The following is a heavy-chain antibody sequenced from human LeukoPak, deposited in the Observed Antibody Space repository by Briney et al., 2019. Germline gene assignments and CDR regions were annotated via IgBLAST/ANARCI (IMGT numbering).Heavy chain of an antibody. D-gene: IGHD4-17*01. CDR1: GYTFTSYP. CDR2: ITTYNGNT. CDR3: ARGYDYGDYVGDFDY. V-gene: IGHV1-18*01. J-gene: IGHJ4*02. Sequence: GASVKLSCKASGYTFTSYPISWGRQAPGQGLEWMGWITTYNGNTHNAQKPQGGLTMTAVTSTSTAYMDLRGLRSDDTAVYYCARGYDYGDYVGDFDYWGQGTLVTVSS.